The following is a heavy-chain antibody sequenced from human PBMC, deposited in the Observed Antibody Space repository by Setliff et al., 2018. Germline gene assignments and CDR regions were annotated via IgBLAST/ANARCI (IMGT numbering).Heavy chain of an antibody. J-gene: IGHJ4*02. CDR2: INPNTGGT. Sequence: GASVKVSCKASGYTFIGYYVHWVRQAPGRGLEWMGRINPNTGGTNYAQKFQGRVTVTSDTSISTAYLTLTSLRSDDTAIYYCARLSASVVSPVDHWGQGTLVTVSS. V-gene: IGHV1-2*02. CDR3: ARLSASVVSPVDH. CDR1: GYTFIGYY.